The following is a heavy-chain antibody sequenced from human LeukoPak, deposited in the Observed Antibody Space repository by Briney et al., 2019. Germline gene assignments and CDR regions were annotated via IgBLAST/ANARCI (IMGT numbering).Heavy chain of an antibody. D-gene: IGHD1-26*01. CDR1: GYTLTGYY. CDR2: INPNSGGT. Sequence: ASVKVSCKASGYTLTGYYMHWVRQAPGQGLEWMGWINPNSGGTNYAQKFQGRVTMTRDTSISTAYMELSRLRSDDTAVYYCARVRGGSYYLWNYWGQGTLVTVSS. J-gene: IGHJ4*02. CDR3: ARVRGGSYYLWNY. V-gene: IGHV1-2*02.